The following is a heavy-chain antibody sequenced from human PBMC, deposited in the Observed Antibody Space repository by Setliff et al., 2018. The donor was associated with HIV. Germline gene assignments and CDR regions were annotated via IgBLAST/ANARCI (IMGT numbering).Heavy chain of an antibody. Sequence: GGSLRLSCSASGFNFGEYALSWVRQAPGKGLEWVAFIRTKAYSGTTEYAASVKDRFTISRDDSKSNKYYPDSVRGRFTISRDNSKNTLYLQMNSLRAEDTAVYYCARDHYRYCSSTSCYLGHYFDYWGQGTLATVSS. CDR3: KNTLYLQMNSLRAEDTAVYYCARDHYRYCSSTSCYLGHYFDY. CDR1: GFNFGEYA. J-gene: IGHJ4*02. D-gene: IGHD3-10*01. V-gene: IGHV3-49*04. CDR2: IRTKAYSGTT.